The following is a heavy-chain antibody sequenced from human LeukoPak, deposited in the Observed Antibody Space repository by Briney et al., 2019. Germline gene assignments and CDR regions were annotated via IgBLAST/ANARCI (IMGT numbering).Heavy chain of an antibody. V-gene: IGHV3-74*01. CDR1: GFTLRTYW. D-gene: IGHD5-18*01. CDR3: ARGGYSYGYDY. CDR2: INTDGSST. Sequence: GGSLRLSCAASGFTLRTYWMPWVRHAPGKGLVWVSHINTDGSSTSYADSVKGRFTISRDNAKNTLYLQMNSLRAEDTAVYYCARGGYSYGYDYWGQGLLVTVSS. J-gene: IGHJ4*02.